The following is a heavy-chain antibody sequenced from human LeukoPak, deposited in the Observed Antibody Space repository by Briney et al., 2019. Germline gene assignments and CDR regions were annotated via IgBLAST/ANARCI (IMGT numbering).Heavy chain of an antibody. J-gene: IGHJ4*02. D-gene: IGHD2-15*01. CDR3: ARGLRGGDYQLLPFGH. CDR1: GSSISSYY. V-gene: IGHV4-59*01. Sequence: KASETLSLTCTVSGSSISSYYWNWIRQSPGKGLEWLGYIYYTGATNYNPSLKSLVTISLDTSRNQFSLKLSSVTAAHTAVYYCARGLRGGDYQLLPFGHWGQGTLVTVSS. CDR2: IYYTGAT.